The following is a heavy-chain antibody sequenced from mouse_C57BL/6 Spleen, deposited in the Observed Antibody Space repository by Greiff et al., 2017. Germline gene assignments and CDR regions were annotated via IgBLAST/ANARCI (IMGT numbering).Heavy chain of an antibody. CDR3: ARFTTVVATYYFDY. D-gene: IGHD1-1*01. J-gene: IGHJ2*01. V-gene: IGHV1-22*01. CDR2: INPNNGGT. Sequence: EVKLQESGPELVKPGASVKMSCKASGYTFTDYNMHWVKQSHGKSLEWIGYINPNNGGTSYNQKFKGKATLTVNKSSSTAYMELRSLTSEDSAVYYCARFTTVVATYYFDYWGQGTTLTVSS. CDR1: GYTFTDYN.